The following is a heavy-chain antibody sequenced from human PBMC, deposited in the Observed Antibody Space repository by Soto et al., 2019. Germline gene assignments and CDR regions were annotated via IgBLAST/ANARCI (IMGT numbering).Heavy chain of an antibody. CDR1: GFTFSSYA. CDR3: AKHDGSGSGVDY. CDR2: ISGSGGST. Sequence: EVQLLESGGGLVQPGGSLRLSCAASGFTFSSYAMSWVRQAPGKGLEWVSAISGSGGSTYYADSVKGRFTISRDNSKNTLYLQVNSLRAEDTAVYYCAKHDGSGSGVDYWGQGTLVTVSS. D-gene: IGHD3-22*01. J-gene: IGHJ4*02. V-gene: IGHV3-23*01.